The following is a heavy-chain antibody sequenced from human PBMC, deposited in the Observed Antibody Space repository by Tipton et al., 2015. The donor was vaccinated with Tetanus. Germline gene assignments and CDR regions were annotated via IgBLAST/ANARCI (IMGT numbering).Heavy chain of an antibody. CDR3: ARGGNYGGIDY. CDR2: INHSGST. J-gene: IGHJ4*02. CDR1: GGSFSGYY. Sequence: TLSLTCAVYGGSFSGYYWSWIRQPPGKGLEWIGEINHSGSTNYNPSLKSRVTISVDTSKNQFSLKLSSATAADTAVYYCARGGNYGGIDYWGQGTLVTVSS. V-gene: IGHV4-34*01. D-gene: IGHD4-23*01.